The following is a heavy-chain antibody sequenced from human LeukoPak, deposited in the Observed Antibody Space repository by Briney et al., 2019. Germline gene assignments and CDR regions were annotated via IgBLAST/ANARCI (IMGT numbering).Heavy chain of an antibody. CDR3: AIEFATVVVSAVISAFDI. CDR2: INPNSGGT. J-gene: IGHJ3*02. V-gene: IGHV1-2*02. CDR1: GYTFTGYY. D-gene: IGHD2-2*02. Sequence: ASVKVSCKASGYTFTGYYLHWVRQAPGQGLEWMGWINPNSGGTNYAQKFQGRVTMTRYTSIRTAYMELSRLRSDDTAVYYCAIEFATVVVSAVISAFDIWGQGTMVTVSS.